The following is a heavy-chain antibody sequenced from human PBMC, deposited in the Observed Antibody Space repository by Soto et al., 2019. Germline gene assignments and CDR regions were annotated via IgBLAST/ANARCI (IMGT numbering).Heavy chain of an antibody. V-gene: IGHV4-59*08. CDR2: IYYSGST. CDR1: GGSISSYY. CDR3: ARLGLTTVTYRGYYYMDV. Sequence: SETLSLTCTVSGGSISSYYWSWIRQPPGKGLEWIGYIYYSGSTNYNPSLKSRVTISVDTSENQFSLKLSSVTAADTAVYYCARLGLTTVTYRGYYYMDVWGKGTTVTVSS. J-gene: IGHJ6*03. D-gene: IGHD4-17*01.